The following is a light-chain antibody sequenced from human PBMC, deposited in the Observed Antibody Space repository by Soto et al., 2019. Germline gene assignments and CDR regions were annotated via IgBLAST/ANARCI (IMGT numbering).Light chain of an antibody. CDR2: AAS. V-gene: IGKV1-9*01. J-gene: IGKJ4*01. CDR1: QDIAIY. Sequence: IQLTQSPSSLSASVGDRVTITWRASQDIAIYLAWYQQKPGEAPKLLIYAASTLYGGVPSRFSGSGSGTDFAPTITSLQAEDFATYYCQQLRMYPSTFGGGTKVDI. CDR3: QQLRMYPST.